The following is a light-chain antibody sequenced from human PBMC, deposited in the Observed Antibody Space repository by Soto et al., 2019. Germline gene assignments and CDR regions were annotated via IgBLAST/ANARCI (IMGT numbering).Light chain of an antibody. J-gene: IGKJ5*01. CDR2: AAS. CDR3: QQPISFPIT. Sequence: DIQMTQSPSSVSASVGDRVTITFRASQDLSSWLAWYQQKPGKAPKLLISAASSLQSGVPSRFSGSGSGTDFTLTIRSLQPEDFATYYCQQPISFPITFGQGTRLEIK. CDR1: QDLSSW. V-gene: IGKV1D-12*01.